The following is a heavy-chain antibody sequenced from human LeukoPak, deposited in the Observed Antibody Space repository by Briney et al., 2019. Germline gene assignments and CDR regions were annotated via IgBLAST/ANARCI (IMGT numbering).Heavy chain of an antibody. V-gene: IGHV3-43D*03. CDR1: GFTFDDYA. CDR2: ISWDGGSS. J-gene: IGHJ6*03. D-gene: IGHD4-17*01. CDR3: AKDWVSYGDYASRGRYYYYYMDV. Sequence: GGSLRLSCAASGFTFDDYAMHWVRQAPGKGLEWVSLISWDGGSSYYADSVKGRFTISRDNSKNSLYLQMNSLRAQDTALYHCAKDWVSYGDYASRGRYYYYYMDVWGKGTTVTVSS.